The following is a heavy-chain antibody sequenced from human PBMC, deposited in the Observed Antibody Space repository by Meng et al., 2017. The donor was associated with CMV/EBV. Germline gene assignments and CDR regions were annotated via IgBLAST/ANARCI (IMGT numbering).Heavy chain of an antibody. D-gene: IGHD3-16*01. CDR3: ARALRPIDGAPYDMDV. CDR1: GFTFSSYS. CDR2: ISSSSSYI. Sequence: GGSLRLSCAASGFTFSSYSMNWVRQAPGKGLEWVSSISSSSSYIYYADSVKGRFTISRDNAKNSLYLQMNSLRAEDTAVYDCARALRPIDGAPYDMDVWGQGTTVTVSS. J-gene: IGHJ6*02. V-gene: IGHV3-21*01.